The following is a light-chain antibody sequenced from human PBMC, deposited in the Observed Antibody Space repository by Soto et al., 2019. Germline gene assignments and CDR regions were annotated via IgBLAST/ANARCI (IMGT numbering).Light chain of an antibody. V-gene: IGKV3-15*01. CDR2: DTS. J-gene: IGKJ4*01. Sequence: SPRTLSWSEGERAPLSCRASQSVTSNYLAWYQHKPGQTPRLLIYDTSTRATGVPTRFSGSRSGAEFTLTIYSLQSEDFAVYYCQPYNKWPLTFGGGTKVDIK. CDR3: QPYNKWPLT. CDR1: QSVTSNY.